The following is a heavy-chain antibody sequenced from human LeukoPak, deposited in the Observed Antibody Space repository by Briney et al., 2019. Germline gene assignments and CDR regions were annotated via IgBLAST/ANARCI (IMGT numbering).Heavy chain of an antibody. CDR3: ASVDTAMNGIDY. V-gene: IGHV3-20*04. D-gene: IGHD5-18*01. CDR2: INWNGATT. J-gene: IGHJ4*02. Sequence: GGSLRLSCAASGFTFDDHGMTWVRQVPGKGLEWVSNINWNGATTNYADSVKGRFTISRDNAKNSLYLQMNSLRAEDTAVYYCASVDTAMNGIDYWGQGTLVTVSS. CDR1: GFTFDDHG.